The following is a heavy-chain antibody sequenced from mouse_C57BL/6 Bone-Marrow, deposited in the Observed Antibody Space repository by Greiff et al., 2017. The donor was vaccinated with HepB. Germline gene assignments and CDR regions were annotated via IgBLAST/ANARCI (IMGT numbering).Heavy chain of an antibody. Sequence: EVMLVESGGGLVKPGGSLKLSRAASGFTFSDYGMHWVRQAPEKGLEWVAYISSGSSTIYYADTVKGRFTISRDNAKNTLFLQMTSLRSEDTAMYYCARPLLLNYWGQGTLVTVSA. V-gene: IGHV5-17*01. CDR2: ISSGSSTI. CDR3: ARPLLLNY. J-gene: IGHJ3*01. D-gene: IGHD1-1*01. CDR1: GFTFSDYG.